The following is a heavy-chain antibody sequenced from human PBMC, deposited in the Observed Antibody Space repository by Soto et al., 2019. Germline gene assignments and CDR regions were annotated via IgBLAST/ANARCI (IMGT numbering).Heavy chain of an antibody. D-gene: IGHD5-18*01. J-gene: IGHJ4*02. CDR2: IIPMLGIA. CDR1: GGTFSSYT. V-gene: IGHV1-69*02. Sequence: QVQLVQSGAEVKKPGSSVKVSCKASGGTFSSYTFSWVRQAPGQGLEWMGRIIPMLGIANYAQKFQGRVTITADNATSTAYMELSSLRSEDTAVYYCATRGYSYGFVIYWGQGTLVTVSS. CDR3: ATRGYSYGFVIY.